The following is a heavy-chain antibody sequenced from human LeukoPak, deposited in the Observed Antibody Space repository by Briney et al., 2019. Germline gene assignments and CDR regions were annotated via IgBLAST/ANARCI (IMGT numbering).Heavy chain of an antibody. D-gene: IGHD1-26*01. Sequence: AAVKVSCKASGYTFTSYYMHWVRQAPGQGLEWMGLINPSGSSTSYAQKFQGRLSLTRDMSTSTDYMELSSLRSEDTAVYYCARDNSVGDTAWWFDPWGQGTLVTVSS. V-gene: IGHV1-46*01. CDR2: INPSGSST. CDR1: GYTFTSYY. CDR3: ARDNSVGDTAWWFDP. J-gene: IGHJ5*02.